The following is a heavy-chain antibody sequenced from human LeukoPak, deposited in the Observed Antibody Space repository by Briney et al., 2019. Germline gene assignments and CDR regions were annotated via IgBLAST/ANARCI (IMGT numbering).Heavy chain of an antibody. Sequence: ASVKVSCKASGYTFTSYYMHWVRQAPGQGLEWMGIINPSGGSTSYAQKFQGRVTMTRDMSTSTVYMELSSLRSEDTAVYYCARDQVFGVPAAESDAFDIWGQGTMVTVSS. V-gene: IGHV1-46*01. J-gene: IGHJ3*02. CDR1: GYTFTSYY. CDR2: INPSGGST. D-gene: IGHD2-2*01. CDR3: ARDQVFGVPAAESDAFDI.